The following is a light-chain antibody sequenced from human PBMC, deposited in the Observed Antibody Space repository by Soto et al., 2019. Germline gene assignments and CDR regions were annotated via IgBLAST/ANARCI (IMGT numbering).Light chain of an antibody. CDR2: GAS. V-gene: IGKV3-20*01. CDR1: QTISTRF. CDR3: QQYGGLPDT. Sequence: EIVLTQSPGTLSLSPGERATLSCMASQTISTRFVAWYQQKPGQAPRLLIYGASSRATGIPDRFSGSGSGTDFTITISRLEPEDFAVYSCQQYGGLPDTFGQATTLEIK. J-gene: IGKJ2*01.